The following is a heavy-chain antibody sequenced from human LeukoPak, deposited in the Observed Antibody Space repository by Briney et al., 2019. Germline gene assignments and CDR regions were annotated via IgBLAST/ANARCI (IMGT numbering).Heavy chain of an antibody. CDR3: VKDLRYFDWMTYAS. CDR2: ISGDGDST. Sequence: GGSLRLSCAASGFTFDDYAMHWVRHAPGKGLEWVSLISGDGDSTDYADSVKGRFTISRDNSKNSLFLQMDSLRTEDTALYYCVKDLRYFDWMTYASWGQGPLVTVSS. D-gene: IGHD3-9*01. J-gene: IGHJ4*02. V-gene: IGHV3-43*02. CDR1: GFTFDDYA.